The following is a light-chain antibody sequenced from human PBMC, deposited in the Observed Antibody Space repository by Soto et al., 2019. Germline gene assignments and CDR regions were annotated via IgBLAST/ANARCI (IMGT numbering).Light chain of an antibody. Sequence: QSALTQPPSASGSPGQSVTISCTGSSSDVGGHNFVSWYQQHPGKAPKLIIYEVSKRPAGVPDRFSGSKSGNTASLTVSGLQAEDEADYHCNSYAGSNIDYVFGTGTKLTVL. CDR3: NSYAGSNIDYV. CDR2: EVS. V-gene: IGLV2-8*01. CDR1: SSDVGGHNF. J-gene: IGLJ1*01.